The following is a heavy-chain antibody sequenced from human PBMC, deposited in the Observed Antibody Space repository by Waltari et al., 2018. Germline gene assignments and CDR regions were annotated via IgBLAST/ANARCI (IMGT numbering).Heavy chain of an antibody. D-gene: IGHD5-12*01. CDR3: ASRRDGYNSLDY. CDR1: GGSISSSIYS. Sequence: QLQLQESGPGLVKPSETLSLTCTVSGGSISSSIYSWGWIRQPPGTGLEWIGSIYYSGSTDDNPSLKSRVTISGDTSKNQFSLKLSSVTAADTAVYYCASRRDGYNSLDYWGQGTLVTVSS. V-gene: IGHV4-39*01. CDR2: IYYSGST. J-gene: IGHJ4*02.